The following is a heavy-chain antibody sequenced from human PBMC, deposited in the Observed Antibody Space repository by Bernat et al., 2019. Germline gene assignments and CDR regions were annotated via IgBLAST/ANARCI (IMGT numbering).Heavy chain of an antibody. CDR3: TRSSVAGGAWFDY. CDR1: GFTFSGSA. D-gene: IGHD6-19*01. Sequence: EVQLVESGGGLVQPGGSLKLSCAASGFTFSGSAMHWVRQASGKGLEWVGRIRSKANSYATAYAASVKGRFTISRDDSKNTAYLQMNSLKTEDTAVYYCTRSSVAGGAWFDYWGQGTLVTVSS. J-gene: IGHJ4*02. V-gene: IGHV3-73*02. CDR2: IRSKANSYAT.